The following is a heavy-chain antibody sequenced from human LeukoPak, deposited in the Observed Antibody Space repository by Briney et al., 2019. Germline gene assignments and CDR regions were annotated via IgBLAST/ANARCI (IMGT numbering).Heavy chain of an antibody. V-gene: IGHV3-48*01. CDR1: GFTLSSYT. CDR2: IGTSSTTI. J-gene: IGHJ6*03. D-gene: IGHD6-25*01. CDR3: ARFAAGGSYYYYMDV. Sequence: PGGSLRLSCAASGFTLSSYTMNWVRQPPGKGLEWVSNIGTSSTTIYYADSVKGRFTISRDNAKNSLYLQMNSLRADDTAVYYCARFAAGGSYYYYMDVWGKGTTVTVSS.